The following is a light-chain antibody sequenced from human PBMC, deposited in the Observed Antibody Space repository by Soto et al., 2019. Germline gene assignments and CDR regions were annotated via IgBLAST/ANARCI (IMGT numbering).Light chain of an antibody. J-gene: IGKJ2*01. CDR3: QQYHTFPYT. V-gene: IGKV1-33*01. Sequence: DIQLTQSPSSLSASVGDRVTLACQASQDIARSLSWFQQKPGKAPNLLIYAASNLEAGVPSRFSAGGSGTNFSLIISSLQSQDIATYYCQQYHTFPYTFGRGTKL. CDR2: AAS. CDR1: QDIARS.